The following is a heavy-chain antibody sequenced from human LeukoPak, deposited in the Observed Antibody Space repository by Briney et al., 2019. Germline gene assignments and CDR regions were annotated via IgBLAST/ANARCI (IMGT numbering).Heavy chain of an antibody. CDR3: ANDAYYYDSSGYLYPYFDY. Sequence: WGSLRLSCAASGFTFDDSVMSWVRQAPGKGLEWVSAISGSGGSTYYADSVKGRFTISRDNSKNTLYLQMNSLRAEDTAVYYCANDAYYYDSSGYLYPYFDYWGQGTLVTVSS. J-gene: IGHJ4*02. CDR1: GFTFDDSV. V-gene: IGHV3-23*01. CDR2: ISGSGGST. D-gene: IGHD3-22*01.